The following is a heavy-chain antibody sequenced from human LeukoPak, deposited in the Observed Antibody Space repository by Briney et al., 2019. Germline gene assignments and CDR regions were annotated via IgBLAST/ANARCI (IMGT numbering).Heavy chain of an antibody. CDR1: GYSFTSHW. V-gene: IGHV5-51*01. Sequence: GESLKISCKGSGYSFTSHWIGWVRQMPGKGLEWMGIIYPGDSDTRYSPSFQGQVTISADKSISTAYLQWSSLKASDTAMYYCARAHFGWYDSQGNWFDPWGQGTLVTVSS. J-gene: IGHJ5*02. D-gene: IGHD6-19*01. CDR3: ARAHFGWYDSQGNWFDP. CDR2: IYPGDSDT.